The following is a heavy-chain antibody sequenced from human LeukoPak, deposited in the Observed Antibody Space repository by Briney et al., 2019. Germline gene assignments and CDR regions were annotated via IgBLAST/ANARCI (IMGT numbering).Heavy chain of an antibody. J-gene: IGHJ5*02. V-gene: IGHV4-59*01. Sequence: SETLSLTCTVSGGSISNYYWSWIRQPPGKGLEWIGYFYYSGSTKYNPSLKSRVTISVDTSKNQFSLRLSSVTAADTAVYYCARTIAGGSYRYPYWFDPWGQGTLVTVSS. CDR2: FYYSGST. D-gene: IGHD3-16*02. CDR3: ARTIAGGSYRYPYWFDP. CDR1: GGSISNYY.